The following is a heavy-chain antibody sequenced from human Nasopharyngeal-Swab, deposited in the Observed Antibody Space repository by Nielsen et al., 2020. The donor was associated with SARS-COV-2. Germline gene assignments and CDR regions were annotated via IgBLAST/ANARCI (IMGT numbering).Heavy chain of an antibody. V-gene: IGHV3-66*01. Sequence: GESLKISCAASGFTVSSNYMSWVRQAPGKGLEWVSVIYSGGSTYYADSVKGRFTISRDNSKNTLYLQMNSLRAEDTAVYYRARDRGELLGEYYFDYWGQGTLVTVSS. CDR2: IYSGGST. J-gene: IGHJ4*02. CDR1: GFTVSSNY. CDR3: ARDRGELLGEYYFDY. D-gene: IGHD1-26*01.